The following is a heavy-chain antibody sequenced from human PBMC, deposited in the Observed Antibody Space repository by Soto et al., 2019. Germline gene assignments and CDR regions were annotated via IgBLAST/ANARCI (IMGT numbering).Heavy chain of an antibody. V-gene: IGHV4-34*01. CDR2: INHSGGA. CDR1: GGSFSGYY. Sequence: SETLSLTCAVYGGSFSGYYWSWIRQPPGKGLEWIGEINHSGGADYNPSLKSRVTISVDTSKNQFSLKLSSVTAADTAVYFRARDLVFHYWGQGTLVTVSS. J-gene: IGHJ4*02. CDR3: ARDLVFHY. D-gene: IGHD3-9*01.